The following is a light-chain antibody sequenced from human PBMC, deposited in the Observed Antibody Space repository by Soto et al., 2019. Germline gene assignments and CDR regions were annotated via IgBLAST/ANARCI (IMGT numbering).Light chain of an antibody. CDR3: QQYVSSVT. V-gene: IGKV3-20*01. CDR2: GAS. CDR1: QSVDSSF. Sequence: EIVLTQSPGSLSLSPGERATLSCRASQSVDSSFFAWYQQKPGQAPRLLIYGASNRATGIPDRFSGSGSGTSFTLTISRLEPEDVAVYYCQQYVSSVTFGQGTKVEIK. J-gene: IGKJ1*01.